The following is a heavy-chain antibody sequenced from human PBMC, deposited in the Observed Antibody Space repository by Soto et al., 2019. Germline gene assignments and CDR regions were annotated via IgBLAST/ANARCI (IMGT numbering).Heavy chain of an antibody. J-gene: IGHJ6*02. V-gene: IGHV4-59*01. Sequence: SETLSLTCTVSGGSISSYYWSWIRQPPGKGLEWIGYIYYSGSTNYNPSLKSRVTISVDTSKNQFSLKLSSVTAADTAVYYCAGKYIAARPGYYHYGMDVWSQGSTVTVSS. CDR1: GGSISSYY. CDR2: IYYSGST. D-gene: IGHD6-6*01. CDR3: AGKYIAARPGYYHYGMDV.